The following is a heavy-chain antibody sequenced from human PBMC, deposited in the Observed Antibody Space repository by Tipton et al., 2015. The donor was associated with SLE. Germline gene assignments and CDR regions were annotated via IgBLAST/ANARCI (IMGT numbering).Heavy chain of an antibody. CDR3: ARRDYSSGWDYFDH. D-gene: IGHD6-19*01. J-gene: IGHJ4*02. CDR1: SYSIYNGFY. Sequence: LRLSCSVSSYSIYNGFYWGWIRQSPGKGLEWIGSIYRSGTAYYNPSLKSRVTMSVDTSKNQYSLKVNSVTVADTAVYFCARRDYSSGWDYFDHWGQGTLVTVSS. CDR2: IYRSGTA. V-gene: IGHV4-38-2*01.